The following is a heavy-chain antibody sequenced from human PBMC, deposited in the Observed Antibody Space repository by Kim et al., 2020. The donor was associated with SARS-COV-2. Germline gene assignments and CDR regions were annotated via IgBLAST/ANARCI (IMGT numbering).Heavy chain of an antibody. CDR3: VRWEHDDYSYYYYAMDV. CDR1: GFTFSSYA. D-gene: IGHD4-4*01. CDR2: ISGSGGNT. Sequence: GGSLRLSCAASGFTFSSYAMSWVRQAPGKGLEWVSGISGSGGNTYYADSVKGRFTISRDNSKNTLYLQMNSLRAEDTAVYYCVRWEHDDYSYYYYAMDVWGQGTLVTVSS. J-gene: IGHJ6*02. V-gene: IGHV3-23*01.